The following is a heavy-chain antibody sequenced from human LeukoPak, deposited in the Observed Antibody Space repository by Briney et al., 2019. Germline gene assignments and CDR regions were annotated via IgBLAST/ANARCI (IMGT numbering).Heavy chain of an antibody. D-gene: IGHD3-10*01. CDR1: GGSISSSSYY. Sequence: SETLSLTCTVSGGSISSSSYYWGWIRQPPGKGLEWLGSIYYSGSTYHNPSPKSPVTISVDTSKNQFSLKLSSVPAADTAVYYCARHTPYGSRPYHYYYYMDVWGKGTTVTVSS. CDR3: ARHTPYGSRPYHYYYYMDV. J-gene: IGHJ6*03. CDR2: IYYSGST. V-gene: IGHV4-39*01.